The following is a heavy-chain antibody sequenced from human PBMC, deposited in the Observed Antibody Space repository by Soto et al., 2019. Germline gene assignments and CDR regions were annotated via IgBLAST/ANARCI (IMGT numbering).Heavy chain of an antibody. D-gene: IGHD6-19*01. Sequence: ASVKVSCKASGYTFTSYYMHWVRQAPGQGLEWMGIINPNSGGTNYAQKFQGRVTMTRDTSISTAYMELSRLRSDDTAVYYCARVSSAVAATNAFDIWGQGTMVTVSS. V-gene: IGHV1-2*02. CDR2: INPNSGGT. CDR1: GYTFTSYY. CDR3: ARVSSAVAATNAFDI. J-gene: IGHJ3*02.